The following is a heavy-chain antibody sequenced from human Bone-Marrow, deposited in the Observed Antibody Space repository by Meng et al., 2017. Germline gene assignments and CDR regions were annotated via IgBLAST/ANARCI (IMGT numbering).Heavy chain of an antibody. CDR2: TYDRSKWYN. J-gene: IGHJ4*02. V-gene: IGHV6-1*01. CDR1: GDSVSSNSAA. Sequence: HVRLQPSGPGLVTPSPTLSVACAISGDSVSSNSAAWNWIRQSPSSGPEWMGRTYDRSKWYNDYAVSVKSRITSNPDTSKNQFSLHLNSVTPEDTAVYYCARDLGYFDYWGQGTLVTVSS. D-gene: IGHD7-27*01. CDR3: ARDLGYFDY.